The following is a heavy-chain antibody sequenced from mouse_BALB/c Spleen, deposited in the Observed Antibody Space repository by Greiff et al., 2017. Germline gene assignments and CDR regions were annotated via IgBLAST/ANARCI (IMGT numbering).Heavy chain of an antibody. CDR1: GYSFTGYY. CDR3: ARDYYGSSYYIAY. CDR2: INPYNGAT. J-gene: IGHJ3*01. Sequence: VQLQQSGPELVKPGASVKISCKASGYSFTGYYMHWVKQSHVKSLEWIGRINPYNGATSYNQNFKDKASLTVDKSSSTAYMELHSLTSEDSAVYYCARDYYGSSYYIAYWGQGTLVTVSA. D-gene: IGHD1-1*01. V-gene: IGHV1-31*01.